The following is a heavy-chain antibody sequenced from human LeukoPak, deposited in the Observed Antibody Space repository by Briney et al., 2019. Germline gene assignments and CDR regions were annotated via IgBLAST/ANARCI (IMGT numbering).Heavy chain of an antibody. CDR1: GFTFSSYW. Sequence: GGSLRLSCAASGFTFSSYWMSWVRQAPGKGLEWVANIKQDGSEKYYVDSVRGRFTISRDNAKNSLYLQMNSLRAEDTAVYFCARVSSLTTVAGTFDYWGKGTLVTVSS. CDR2: IKQDGSEK. J-gene: IGHJ4*02. V-gene: IGHV3-7*03. D-gene: IGHD6-19*01. CDR3: ARVSSLTTVAGTFDY.